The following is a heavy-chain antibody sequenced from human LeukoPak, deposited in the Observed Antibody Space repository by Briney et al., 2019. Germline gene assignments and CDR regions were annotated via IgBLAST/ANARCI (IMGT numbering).Heavy chain of an antibody. CDR1: GYTFTGYY. Sequence: ASVTVSCKASGYTFTGYYMHWVRQAPGQGLEWMGWINPNSGGTNYAQKFQGRVTMTRDTSISTAYMELSRLRSDDTAVYYCARGIEFGYSSSWEVDYWGQGTLVTVSS. CDR2: INPNSGGT. V-gene: IGHV1-2*02. D-gene: IGHD6-13*01. J-gene: IGHJ4*02. CDR3: ARGIEFGYSSSWEVDY.